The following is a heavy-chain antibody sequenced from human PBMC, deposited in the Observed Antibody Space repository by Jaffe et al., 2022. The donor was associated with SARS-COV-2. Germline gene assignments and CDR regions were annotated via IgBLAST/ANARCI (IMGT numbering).Heavy chain of an antibody. CDR2: ISRSGDST. D-gene: IGHD6-6*01. J-gene: IGHJ6*03. CDR3: AKCSWAPYYNMDV. V-gene: IGHV3-23*04. CDR1: GFTFSSHV. Sequence: QLVESGGGLVQPGGSLRLSCVASGFTFSSHVMSWVRQAPGKGLEWVSGISRSGDSTNHADSVKGRFTISRDNSKNTLYLQMNNLRDEDTAVYYCAKCSWAPYYNMDVWGNGTTVTVSS.